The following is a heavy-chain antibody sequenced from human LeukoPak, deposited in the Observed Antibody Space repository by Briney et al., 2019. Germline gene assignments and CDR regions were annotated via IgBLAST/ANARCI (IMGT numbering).Heavy chain of an antibody. CDR3: AKVGEQWLVRSMDV. J-gene: IGHJ6*03. CDR2: ISGGGGST. Sequence: GGSLRLSCAASGFTFSSYAMSWVRQAPGKGLEWVSAISGGGGSTYYADSVKGRFTISRDNSKNTLYLQMNSLRAEDTAVYYCAKVGEQWLVRSMDVWGKGTTVTISS. V-gene: IGHV3-23*01. CDR1: GFTFSSYA. D-gene: IGHD6-19*01.